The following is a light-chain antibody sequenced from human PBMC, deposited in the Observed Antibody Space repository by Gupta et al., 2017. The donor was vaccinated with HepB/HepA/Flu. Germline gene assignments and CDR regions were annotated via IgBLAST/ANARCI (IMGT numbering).Light chain of an antibody. Sequence: DIVMTQSPDSLAVSLGERATFNCKSSQSVLYSSNNKNYLAWYQQKPGQPPKLLIYWASTRESGVPDRFSGSGSGTDFTLTISSLQVEDVAVYYCQQYYSAPLTFGGETEVEIK. J-gene: IGKJ4*01. CDR2: WAS. CDR3: QQYYSAPLT. V-gene: IGKV4-1*01. CDR1: QSVLYSSNNKNY.